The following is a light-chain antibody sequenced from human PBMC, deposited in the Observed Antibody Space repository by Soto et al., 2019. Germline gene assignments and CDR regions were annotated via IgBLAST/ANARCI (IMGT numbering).Light chain of an antibody. CDR3: QHRNTYQLT. CDR1: QSISSY. J-gene: IGKJ3*01. V-gene: IGKV1-9*01. Sequence: DIQLTQSPSFLSASVGDRVTITCRASQSISSYLAWYQQKPGKAPNLLIFAASTLKSGVPSRFSVSGSGTEFTLTIRSLEPEDFATDSCQHRNTYQLTFGPWTKVDI. CDR2: AAS.